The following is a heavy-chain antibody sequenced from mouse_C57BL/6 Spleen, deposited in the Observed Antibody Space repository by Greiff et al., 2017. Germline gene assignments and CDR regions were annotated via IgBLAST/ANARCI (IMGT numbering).Heavy chain of an antibody. D-gene: IGHD3-3*01. J-gene: IGHJ4*01. V-gene: IGHV5-17*01. CDR2: ISSGSSTI. CDR1: GFTFSDYG. CDR3: ARERDSLYAMDY. Sequence: EVMLVESGGGLVKPGGSLKLSCAASGFTFSDYGMHWVRQAPEKGLEWVAYISSGSSTIYYADTVKGRFTISRDNAKNTLFLQMTSLRSEDTAMYYCARERDSLYAMDYWGQGTSVTVSS.